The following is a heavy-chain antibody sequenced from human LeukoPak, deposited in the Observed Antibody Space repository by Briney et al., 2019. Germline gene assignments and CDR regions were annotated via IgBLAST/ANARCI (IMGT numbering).Heavy chain of an antibody. CDR3: TTRRPSRDYPYYYYYYMDV. Sequence: GGSLRLSCAASGFTFTNAWMSWVRQAPGKGLEWVGRIKSNTDSGTTDYAAPVKGRFTVSRDASKNTLYLEMNSLKTEDTAVYYCTTRRPSRDYPYYYYYYMDVWGKGTTVTVSS. V-gene: IGHV3-15*01. J-gene: IGHJ6*03. CDR2: IKSNTDSGTT. CDR1: GFTFTNAW. D-gene: IGHD4-17*01.